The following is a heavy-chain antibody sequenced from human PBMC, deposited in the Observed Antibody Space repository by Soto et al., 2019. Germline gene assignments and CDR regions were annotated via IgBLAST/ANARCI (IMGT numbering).Heavy chain of an antibody. CDR1: AGSMYGGGYS. D-gene: IGHD5-12*01. J-gene: IGHJ3*01. Sequence: QVQLQESGPGLVTPSQTLSLTCTVSAGSMYGGGYSCNWIRQRPGRGLEWIGYITYTGSAYQNPSLKSRVTMSADTSANQFSLRLTSVTAADTAVYYCVRGLIGYHWYVFDVWGQGTMVTVSS. CDR3: VRGLIGYHWYVFDV. CDR2: ITYTGSA. V-gene: IGHV4-31*03.